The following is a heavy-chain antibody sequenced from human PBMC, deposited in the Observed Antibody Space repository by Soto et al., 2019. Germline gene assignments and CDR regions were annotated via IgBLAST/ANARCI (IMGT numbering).Heavy chain of an antibody. J-gene: IGHJ4*02. V-gene: IGHV1-18*01. Sequence: ASVKVSCKASGYTFTSYGISWERQAPGQGLEWMGWISAYNGNTNYAQKLQGRVTMTTDTSTSTAYMELRSLRSDDTAVYYCARDLIAVAGTSVDYWGQGTLVTVSS. D-gene: IGHD6-19*01. CDR3: ARDLIAVAGTSVDY. CDR1: GYTFTSYG. CDR2: ISAYNGNT.